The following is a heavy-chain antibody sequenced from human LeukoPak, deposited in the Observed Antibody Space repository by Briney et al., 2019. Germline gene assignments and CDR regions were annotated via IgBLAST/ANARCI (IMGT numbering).Heavy chain of an antibody. CDR2: IKSKTDGGTT. D-gene: IGHD5-12*01. V-gene: IGHV3-15*01. CDR3: TTTPENRGHGDY. J-gene: IGHJ4*02. CDR1: GFTFTKAW. Sequence: GGSLRLSCAASGFTFTKAWMNWVRQAPGKGLEWVGRIKSKTDGGTTDYAAPVKGRFTISRDDSKNTLYLQMNSLKTEDTAVYYCTTTPENRGHGDYWGQGTLVTVSS.